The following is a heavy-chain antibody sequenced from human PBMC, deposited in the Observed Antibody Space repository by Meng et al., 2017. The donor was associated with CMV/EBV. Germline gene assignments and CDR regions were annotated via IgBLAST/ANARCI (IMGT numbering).Heavy chain of an antibody. CDR3: ASTCATVTTWWFDP. CDR1: AGSFSGYD. CDR2: IVHSFGTT. Sequence: ASAGSFSGYDVSWMRQPPGKGLEWMGEIVHSFGTTNYAQKNRGRITITADESTRTAYMVLCSLTSDNTAVYCCASTCATVTTWWFDPWGQGTLVTVSS. V-gene: IGHV1-69*01. J-gene: IGHJ5*02. D-gene: IGHD4-11*01.